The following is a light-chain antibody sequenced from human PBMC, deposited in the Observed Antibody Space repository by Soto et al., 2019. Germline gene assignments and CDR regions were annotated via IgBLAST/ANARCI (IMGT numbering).Light chain of an antibody. CDR3: QAWDSSVYV. CDR2: QDD. CDR1: KLGNKD. Sequence: SYELTQPPSVSGSPGQTASITCSGDKLGNKDAYWYQQKPGQSPVLVIYQDDKRPSGIPDRFSGSNSGNTATLTISGTQAVDEADYYCQAWDSSVYVFGTGTKVTVL. V-gene: IGLV3-1*01. J-gene: IGLJ1*01.